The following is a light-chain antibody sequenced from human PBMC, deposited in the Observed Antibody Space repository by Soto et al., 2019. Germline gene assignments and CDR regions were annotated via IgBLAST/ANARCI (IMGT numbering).Light chain of an antibody. CDR2: DAS. J-gene: IGKJ5*01. CDR3: QQYNDWHTIT. CDR1: QSVSRN. Sequence: EIVMTRSPATLSVSPGEMATLSCRASQSVSRNLAWYQQKPGQAPRLLIYDASTRATVIPASFSGSGSGTEFTLTISSLKSEDFAVYYCQQYNDWHTITFGQGTRLEIK. V-gene: IGKV3-15*01.